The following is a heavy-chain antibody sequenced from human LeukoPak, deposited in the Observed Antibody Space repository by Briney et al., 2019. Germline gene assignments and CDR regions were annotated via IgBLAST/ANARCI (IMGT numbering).Heavy chain of an antibody. Sequence: PGGSLRLSCTASGFTFGDYAMSWFRQAPGKGLEGVGFIRSKAYGGTTEYAASVKGRFTISRDDSKSIAYLQMNSLKTEDTAVYYCTRDDHSSSWYWVTPYYYYGMDVWGQGTTVTVSS. J-gene: IGHJ6*02. CDR2: IRSKAYGGTT. CDR3: TRDDHSSSWYWVTPYYYYGMDV. CDR1: GFTFGDYA. V-gene: IGHV3-49*03. D-gene: IGHD6-13*01.